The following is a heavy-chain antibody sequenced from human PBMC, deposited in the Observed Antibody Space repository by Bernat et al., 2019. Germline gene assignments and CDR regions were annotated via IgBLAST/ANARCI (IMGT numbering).Heavy chain of an antibody. D-gene: IGHD3-10*01. CDR2: IWYDGSQK. CDR3: ATWRGSGNYYDY. Sequence: QVQLVESGGGVVQSGKSLRLSCAVSGVTFRNYGMHWVRQAPGKGLEWVAVIWYDGSQKYYAEYVKDRFTISRDNSKNTLYLQMNSLRVEDTAMYHCATWRGSGNYYDYWGQGTLVTVSS. CDR1: GVTFRNYG. J-gene: IGHJ4*02. V-gene: IGHV3-33*01.